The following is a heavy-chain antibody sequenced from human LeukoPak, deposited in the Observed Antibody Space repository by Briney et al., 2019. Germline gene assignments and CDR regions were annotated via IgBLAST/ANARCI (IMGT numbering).Heavy chain of an antibody. CDR3: ASHTMTSLRYFPL. CDR1: GYSLSSGYY. V-gene: IGHV4-38-2*02. CDR2: VDHSGGT. J-gene: IGHJ2*01. Sequence: SETLSLTCTVSGYSLSSGYYWGWIRQPPGKGLEWIGSVDHSGGTYYNPSLRSRGSISVDTSKNQFSLKLSSVTAADTAVYYCASHTMTSLRYFPLWGRGTLVTVSS. D-gene: IGHD3-3*01.